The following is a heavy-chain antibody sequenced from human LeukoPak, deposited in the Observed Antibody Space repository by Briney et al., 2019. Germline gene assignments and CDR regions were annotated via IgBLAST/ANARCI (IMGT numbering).Heavy chain of an antibody. Sequence: PSQTLSLTCTVSGGSINSGDYYWSWLRPHPGKGLEWIGHIYYSGSTFYNPYLKSRLTISVDNSKNQFSLKLSSVTAADTAVYYCARGYCNGATCYGFDYWGQGTLVTVSS. CDR2: IYYSGST. V-gene: IGHV4-31*03. D-gene: IGHD2-15*01. CDR1: GGSINSGDYY. CDR3: ARGYCNGATCYGFDY. J-gene: IGHJ4*02.